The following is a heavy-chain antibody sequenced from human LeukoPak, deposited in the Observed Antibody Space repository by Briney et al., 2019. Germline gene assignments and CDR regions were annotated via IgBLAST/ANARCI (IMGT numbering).Heavy chain of an antibody. CDR2: VYAGGAT. J-gene: IGHJ5*02. CDR3: ARDRRENWFDP. Sequence: GGSLRLSCAASDFSVTDNYVTWVRQAPGKGLQWVSSVYAGGATYYADSVRGRFTISRDKSKNTVYLQMTSLRVEDTAVYYCARDRRENWFDPWGQGTLITVSS. V-gene: IGHV3-53*01. CDR1: DFSVTDNY.